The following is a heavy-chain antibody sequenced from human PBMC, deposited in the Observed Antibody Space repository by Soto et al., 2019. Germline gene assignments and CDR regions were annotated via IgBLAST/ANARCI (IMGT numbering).Heavy chain of an antibody. J-gene: IGHJ4*02. Sequence: QVQLVESGGGVVQPGKSLSLSCVASGFTFSSYGMHWVRQAPGKGLEWVALISYDGSQKYFGVSVKGRFTISRDNSKNTLYLEMNSLRGDDTALYYCVKVMAGSYYSAYHFDYWGQGTQVTVSS. V-gene: IGHV3-30*18. D-gene: IGHD1-26*01. CDR1: GFTFSSYG. CDR2: ISYDGSQK. CDR3: VKVMAGSYYSAYHFDY.